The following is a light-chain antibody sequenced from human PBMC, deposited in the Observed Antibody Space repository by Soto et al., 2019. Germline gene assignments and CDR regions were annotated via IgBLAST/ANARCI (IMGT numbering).Light chain of an antibody. CDR3: AAWDDSLRGVV. V-gene: IGLV1-47*01. CDR2: RND. J-gene: IGLJ3*02. Sequence: QLVLTQPPSASGTPGQRVTISCSGSISNLGSNFVFWYQQLPGAAPKLLITRNDQRPSGVPDRFSGSKSGTSASLAISGLRSDDEADYHCAAWDDSLRGVVFGGGTKLAVL. CDR1: ISNLGSNF.